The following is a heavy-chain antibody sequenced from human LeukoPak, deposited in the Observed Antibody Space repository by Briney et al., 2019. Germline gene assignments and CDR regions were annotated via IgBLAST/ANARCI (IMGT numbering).Heavy chain of an antibody. Sequence: GGSLRLSCAASGFTFSSYSMNWVRQAPGKGLEWVSSISSSSSYIYYADSVKGRFTISRDNAKNSLYLQMNSLRAEDTAVYYCARGSLDYSRDNLDVFDIWGQGTMVTVSS. CDR3: ARGSLDYSRDNLDVFDI. CDR1: GFTFSSYS. D-gene: IGHD4-11*01. J-gene: IGHJ3*02. CDR2: ISSSSSYI. V-gene: IGHV3-21*01.